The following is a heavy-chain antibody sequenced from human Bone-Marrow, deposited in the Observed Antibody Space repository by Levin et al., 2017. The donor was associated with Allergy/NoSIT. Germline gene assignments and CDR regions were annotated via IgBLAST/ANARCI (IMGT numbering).Heavy chain of an antibody. CDR2: ISGGADTT. D-gene: IGHD4-17*01. Sequence: GESLKISCAASGFTFSSFPMSWVRQAPGKGLEWVSSISGGADTTYYADFVKGRFTISRDNSNNFLYLQMNSLRVDDTAVYYCATYFRDYYYFGSWGQGTLVTVSS. J-gene: IGHJ4*02. CDR3: ATYFRDYYYFGS. V-gene: IGHV3-23*01. CDR1: GFTFSSFP.